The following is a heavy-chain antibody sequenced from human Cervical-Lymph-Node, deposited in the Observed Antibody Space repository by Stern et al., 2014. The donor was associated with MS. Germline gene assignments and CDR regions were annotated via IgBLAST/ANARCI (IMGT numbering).Heavy chain of an antibody. Sequence: VQLVESGAEVTKPGSSVKVSCKASGGTFSKFPSSWVRQAPGQGLEWMGGIFTVWATPTYAQEFRGSVSITADVSTSTVYMELSSLRSDDTAVYYCALSSETSDRWYSLGYDLWGQGTLVTVSS. CDR3: ALSSETSDRWYSLGYDL. V-gene: IGHV1-69*01. CDR2: IFTVWATP. J-gene: IGHJ5*02. D-gene: IGHD6-13*01. CDR1: GGTFSKFP.